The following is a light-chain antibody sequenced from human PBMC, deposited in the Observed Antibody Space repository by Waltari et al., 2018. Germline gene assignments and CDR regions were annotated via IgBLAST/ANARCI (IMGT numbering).Light chain of an antibody. Sequence: QSALTQPASVSGSPGQLLPISCTGTISDVGAYNYVSWYQQHPGKAPKLLIYDVARWPSGISNRFSGSKSGNTASLTISGLQAEDEADYYCTSYTNTNTVLFGGGTKVTVL. J-gene: IGLJ2*01. V-gene: IGLV2-14*01. CDR1: ISDVGAYNY. CDR2: DVA. CDR3: TSYTNTNTVL.